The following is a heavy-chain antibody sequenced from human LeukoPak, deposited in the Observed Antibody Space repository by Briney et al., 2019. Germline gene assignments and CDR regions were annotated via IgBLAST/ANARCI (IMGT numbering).Heavy chain of an antibody. J-gene: IGHJ4*02. CDR2: IFHTGTS. CDR3: AREDIVATNEDIVVVVAASFDY. Sequence: SETLSLTCYVSGDSINKSRYYWGWIRQPPGKGLEWIANIFHTGTSDYNPSLKSRVTISVDTSKNQFSLKLSSVTAADTAVYYCAREDIVATNEDIVVVVAASFDYWGQGTLVTVSS. V-gene: IGHV4-39*07. CDR1: GDSINKSRYY. D-gene: IGHD2-15*01.